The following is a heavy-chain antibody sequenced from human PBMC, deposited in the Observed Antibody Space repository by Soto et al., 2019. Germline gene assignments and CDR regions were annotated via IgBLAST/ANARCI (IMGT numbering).Heavy chain of an antibody. CDR2: MNTNTNTT. V-gene: IGHV1-8*01. D-gene: IGHD3-9*01. J-gene: IGHJ4*02. CDR1: GYTFTNND. CDR3: ASAGYDTPSY. Sequence: ASVKVSCKASGYTFTNNDINWVRQAPGQGLEWIGWMNTNTNTTDSAEVFEGRVSLTWDTSISTAYMQMNSLRAEDTAVYYCASAGYDTPSYWGQGTLVTVSS.